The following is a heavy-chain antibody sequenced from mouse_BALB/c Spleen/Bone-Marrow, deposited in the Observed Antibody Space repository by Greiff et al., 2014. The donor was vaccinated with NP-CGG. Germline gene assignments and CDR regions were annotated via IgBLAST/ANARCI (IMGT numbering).Heavy chain of an antibody. V-gene: IGHV1S29*02. CDR3: AGRFITTAAWFAY. CDR2: IYPYNGGT. CDR1: GYTFTDYN. Sequence: EVQLQQSGPELVKPGASVKISCKASGYTFTDYNMHWVQQSHGKSLEWIGYIYPYNGGTGYNQKFKSKATLTVDNSSSTAYMELRSLTSEDAAVYYCAGRFITTAAWFAYWGQGTLVTVSA. D-gene: IGHD1-2*01. J-gene: IGHJ3*01.